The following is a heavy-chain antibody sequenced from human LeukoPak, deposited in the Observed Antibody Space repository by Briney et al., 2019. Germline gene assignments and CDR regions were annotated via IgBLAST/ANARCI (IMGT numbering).Heavy chain of an antibody. CDR2: IITHSGAT. CDR1: GYSFTAYY. Sequence: ASVKVSCKASGYSFTAYYIHWVRQAPGQGLEWMGWIITHSGATNLAQKFQGRVTMTRDTSITTAYMELTSLRSDDTALYYRARGGPYHGFDYWGQGPLVTVSS. V-gene: IGHV1-2*02. D-gene: IGHD1-14*01. CDR3: ARGGPYHGFDY. J-gene: IGHJ4*02.